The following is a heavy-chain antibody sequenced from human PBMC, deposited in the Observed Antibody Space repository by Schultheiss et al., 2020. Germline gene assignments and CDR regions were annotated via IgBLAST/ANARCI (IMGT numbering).Heavy chain of an antibody. J-gene: IGHJ6*02. Sequence: GGSLRLSCAASGFTFSSYSMNWVRQAPGKGLEWVSSISSSSSYIYYADSVKGRFTISRDNAKNSLYLQMNSLRAEDTAVYYCARDSLDTAMVPLYYYYYYGMDVWGQGTTVTVSS. CDR2: ISSSSSYI. V-gene: IGHV3-21*01. D-gene: IGHD5-18*01. CDR1: GFTFSSYS. CDR3: ARDSLDTAMVPLYYYYYYGMDV.